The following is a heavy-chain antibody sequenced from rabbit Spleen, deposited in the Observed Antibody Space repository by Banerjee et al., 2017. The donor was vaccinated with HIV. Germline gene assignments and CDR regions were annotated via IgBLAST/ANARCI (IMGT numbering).Heavy chain of an antibody. J-gene: IGHJ4*01. CDR3: ARGVYDDYDTYYFDL. CDR2: IYAAGSGDT. D-gene: IGHD2-1*01. Sequence: EQLEESGGDLVQPEGSLTLTCTASGLDFSGGYWICWVRQAPGKGLEWIACIYAAGSGDTDYASWATGRFTISKTSSTTVTLQMTSLTAADTATYFCARGVYDDYDTYYFDLWGPGTLVTVS. V-gene: IGHV1S45*01. CDR1: GLDFSGGYW.